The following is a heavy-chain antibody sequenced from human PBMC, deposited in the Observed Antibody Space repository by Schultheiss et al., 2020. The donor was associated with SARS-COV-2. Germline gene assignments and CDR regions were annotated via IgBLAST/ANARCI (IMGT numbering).Heavy chain of an antibody. D-gene: IGHD3-22*01. CDR2: INHSGST. CDR1: GGSISSGGYY. Sequence: SETLSLTCTVSGGSISSGGYYWSWIRQPPGKGLEWIGEINHSGSTNYNPSLQSRVKMSVDTSKNQFSLDLSSVTAADTAVYYCARGYYYPNSAFFDYWGLGTLVTVSS. CDR3: ARGYYYPNSAFFDY. V-gene: IGHV4-31*03. J-gene: IGHJ4*02.